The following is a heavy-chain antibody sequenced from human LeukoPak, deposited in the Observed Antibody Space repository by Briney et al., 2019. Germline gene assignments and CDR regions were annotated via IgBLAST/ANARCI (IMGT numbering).Heavy chain of an antibody. CDR1: GFTFSSYG. CDR2: ISYDGSNK. Sequence: GGSLRLSCAASGFTFSSYGVHWVRQAPGKGLEWVAVISYDGSNKYYADSVKGRFTISRDNSKNTLYLQMNSLRAEDTAVYYCTKGPLRYFDWFLPPSPYYFDYWGQGTLVTVSS. V-gene: IGHV3-30*18. CDR3: TKGPLRYFDWFLPPSPYYFDY. J-gene: IGHJ4*02. D-gene: IGHD3-9*01.